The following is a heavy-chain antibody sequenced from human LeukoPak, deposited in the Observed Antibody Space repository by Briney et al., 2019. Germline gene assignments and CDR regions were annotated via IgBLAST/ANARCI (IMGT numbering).Heavy chain of an antibody. V-gene: IGHV3-49*03. J-gene: IGHJ4*02. CDR2: IRSKDYGGTT. CDR3: SRVTQELVRDRLEDY. Sequence: PGRSLRLSCTVSGFTFADYALSWIRQAPGQGLEWVGFIRSKDYGGTTEYAASVKDRFTISRDDSKSIAYLQMNSLKTEDTAVYYCSRVTQELVRDRLEDYLGQGTLVTVSS. CDR1: GFTFADYA. D-gene: IGHD6-13*01.